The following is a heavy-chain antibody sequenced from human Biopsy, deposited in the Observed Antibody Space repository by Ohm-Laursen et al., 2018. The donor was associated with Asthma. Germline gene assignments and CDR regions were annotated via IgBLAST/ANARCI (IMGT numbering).Heavy chain of an antibody. CDR1: GASINSGGYS. J-gene: IGHJ6*02. V-gene: IGHV4-30-2*01. CDR2: LFHKGTT. D-gene: IGHD3-9*01. Sequence: TLSLTCAVSGASINSGGYSWNLIRQPPREGLELIAYLFHKGTTYYNPSLKSRVTISVDRSQRQFSLKVNSVTAADTAVYYCARMNTLIQAANYFSYAMDVWGQGTTVTVSS. CDR3: ARMNTLIQAANYFSYAMDV.